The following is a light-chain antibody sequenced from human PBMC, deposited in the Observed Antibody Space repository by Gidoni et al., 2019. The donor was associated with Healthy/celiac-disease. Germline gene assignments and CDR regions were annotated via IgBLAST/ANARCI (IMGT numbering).Light chain of an antibody. V-gene: IGKV1-NL1*01. J-gene: IGKJ4*01. CDR2: AAS. Sequence: DPVSITCRASQGISNSLAWYQQKPGKAPKLLLYAASRLESGVPSRFSGSGSGTDYTLTISSLQPEDFATYYCQQYYSTPLXXXGGTKVEIK. CDR3: QQYYSTPLX. CDR1: QGISNS.